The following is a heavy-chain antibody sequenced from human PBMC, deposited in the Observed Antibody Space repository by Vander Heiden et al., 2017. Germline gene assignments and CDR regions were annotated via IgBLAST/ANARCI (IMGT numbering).Heavy chain of an antibody. Sequence: EVQLLESGGGLVPPGGSLRLSCAAAGFSLSSYAMGWVRQARGKGLEWVSGSSGGGGGTYYADSVKGRFTISRDNSKNTLYLQMNSLRAEDTAVYYCTKATFSGSYYDYSYYGMDVWGQGTTVTVSS. CDR3: TKATFSGSYYDYSYYGMDV. V-gene: IGHV3-23*01. J-gene: IGHJ6*02. CDR2: SSGGGGGT. D-gene: IGHD1-26*01. CDR1: GFSLSSYA.